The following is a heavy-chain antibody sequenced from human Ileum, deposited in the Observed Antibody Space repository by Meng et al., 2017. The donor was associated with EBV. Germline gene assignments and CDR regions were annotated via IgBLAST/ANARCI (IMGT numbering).Heavy chain of an antibody. CDR2: IYYSGST. Sequence: VALQELGPRLVEPSGTLSLTCAVSVGSISSSNWWNWVRQPPGKGLERIGEIYYSGSTIYNPSLKSRVTISVDKSKNLFSLKLSSVTAADTAVYYCARGYGSGRDYFDYWGQGTLVTVSS. V-gene: IGHV4-4*02. CDR3: ARGYGSGRDYFDY. D-gene: IGHD3-10*01. J-gene: IGHJ4*02. CDR1: VGSISSSNW.